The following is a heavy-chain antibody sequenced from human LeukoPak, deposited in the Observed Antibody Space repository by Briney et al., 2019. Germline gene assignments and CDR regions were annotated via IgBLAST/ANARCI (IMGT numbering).Heavy chain of an antibody. CDR3: ARHAYCSSTSCYTSPFDY. D-gene: IGHD2-2*02. CDR2: IYHSGST. J-gene: IGHJ4*02. Sequence: SETLSLTCAVSGYSISSGYYWGWIRQPPGKGLEWIGSIYHSGSTYYNPSLKSRVTISVDTSKNQFSLKLSSVTAADTAVYYCARHAYCSSTSCYTSPFDYWGQGTLVTVSS. CDR1: GYSISSGYY. V-gene: IGHV4-38-2*01.